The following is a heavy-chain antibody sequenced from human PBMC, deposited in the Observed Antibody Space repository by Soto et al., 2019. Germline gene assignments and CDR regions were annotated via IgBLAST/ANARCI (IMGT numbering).Heavy chain of an antibody. CDR2: IIPIIGPA. D-gene: IGHD3-22*01. CDR1: GGTFTYYG. V-gene: IGHV1-69*01. Sequence: QVQLVQSGAEVKRPGSSVKLSCKASGGTFTYYGISWVRQAPGQGLEWMGGIIPIIGPATYAQKFQGRVTITADQSTSTAYMELSSLRSADTALYYCARDRGTTIAVPPRRETYGGLDPWGQGTLVTVSS. CDR3: ARDRGTTIAVPPRRETYGGLDP. J-gene: IGHJ5*02.